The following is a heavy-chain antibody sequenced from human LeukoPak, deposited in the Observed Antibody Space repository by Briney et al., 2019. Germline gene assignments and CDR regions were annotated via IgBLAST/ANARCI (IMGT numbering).Heavy chain of an antibody. V-gene: IGHV3-30*02. J-gene: IGHJ4*02. CDR2: IQNDEIDK. CDR1: GFTFSTYG. D-gene: IGHD4-23*01. Sequence: GGSLRLSCAASGFTFSTYGMHWVRRAPGKGLEWVAFIQNDEIDKFYADSVKGRFTVSRDNSKNTLYLQMNSLRPEGTAVYYCAKERKLLPFDCWGQGTLVTVSS. CDR3: AKERKLLPFDC.